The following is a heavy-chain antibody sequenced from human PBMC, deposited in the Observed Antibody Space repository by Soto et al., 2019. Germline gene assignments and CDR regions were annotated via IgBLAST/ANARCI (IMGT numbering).Heavy chain of an antibody. CDR3: VRGPWLVGDVTSFDY. D-gene: IGHD6-19*01. CDR1: GFTFSTYG. Sequence: QVHLVESGGGVVQPGRSLRLSCAASGFTFSTYGMHWVRQAPGKGLEWVALIWNHGREDSYADSVKGRFTISRDNSKNTLWLTMNSLRADDTAVYYCVRGPWLVGDVTSFDYWGQGSLVTVSS. V-gene: IGHV3-33*01. J-gene: IGHJ4*02. CDR2: IWNHGRED.